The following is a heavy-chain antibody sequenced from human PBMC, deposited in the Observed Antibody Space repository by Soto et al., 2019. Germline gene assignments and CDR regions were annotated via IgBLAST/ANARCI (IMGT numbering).Heavy chain of an antibody. CDR3: ARGRLQLWLDAFDI. V-gene: IGHV1-2*02. CDR1: GFTFNTYH. CDR2: INTYSGGT. J-gene: IGHJ3*02. Sequence: ASVKVSCKTSGFTFNTYHIHWFRQAPGQGLEWMGWINTYSGGTNYAQKFQGRVTMTRDTSISTAYMEVSRLTSDDTAVYYCARGRLQLWLDAFDICGQGTKVTVSS. D-gene: IGHD5-18*01.